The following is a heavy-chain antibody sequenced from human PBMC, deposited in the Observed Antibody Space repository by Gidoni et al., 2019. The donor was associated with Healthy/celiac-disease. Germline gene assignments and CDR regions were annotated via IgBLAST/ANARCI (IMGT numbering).Heavy chain of an antibody. CDR2: IYPGDSDT. D-gene: IGHD3-9*01. CDR3: ARQKTTYYDILTGYSPFDY. J-gene: IGHJ4*02. V-gene: IGHV5-51*01. Sequence: EVQLVQSGAEVKKPGESLKISCKGSGYSFTRYWIGWVRQMPGKGLEWMGIIYPGDSDTRYSPSFQGQVTISADKSISTAYLQWSSLKASDTAMYYCARQKTTYYDILTGYSPFDYWGQGTLVTVSS. CDR1: GYSFTRYW.